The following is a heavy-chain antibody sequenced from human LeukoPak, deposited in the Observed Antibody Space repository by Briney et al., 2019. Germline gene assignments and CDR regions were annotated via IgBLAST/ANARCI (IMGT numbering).Heavy chain of an antibody. CDR1: GGSFSGYY. D-gene: IGHD2-15*01. CDR2: INHSGST. CDR3: ARGHCSGGSCYYRY. Sequence: SETLSLTCAVYGGSFSGYYWSWIRQPPGKGLEWIGEINHSGSTNYNPSLKSRVTISVETSKNQFSLKLSSVTAADTAVYYCARGHCSGGSCYYRYWGQGTLVTVSS. V-gene: IGHV4-34*01. J-gene: IGHJ4*02.